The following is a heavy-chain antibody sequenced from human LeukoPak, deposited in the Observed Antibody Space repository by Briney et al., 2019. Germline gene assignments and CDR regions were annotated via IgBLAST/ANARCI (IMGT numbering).Heavy chain of an antibody. CDR3: AILREDRSLFC. J-gene: IGHJ3*01. CDR2: IYYSGST. V-gene: IGHV4-39*01. Sequence: SENLSFTCTGSGGSISSSSYYWGWLRQPPGKRLEWIGCIYYSGSTYYNPSIKSRVTISVDTSKNQFSLKLSSVTAADTAVYYCAILREDRSLFCWGQGKMVTVSS. D-gene: IGHD3-3*01. CDR1: GGSISSSSYY.